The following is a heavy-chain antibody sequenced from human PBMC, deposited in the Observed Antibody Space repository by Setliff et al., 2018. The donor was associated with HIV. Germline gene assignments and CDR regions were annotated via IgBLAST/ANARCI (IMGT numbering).Heavy chain of an antibody. Sequence: ASVKVSCKASGYTGTSYYLHWVRQATGQGLEWMGIINPSGGSTTYAQKCQRRVTMTRDASASTVYMELSRLTSEDTAVYYCAREARYQDRYYYYMDVWGKGTTVTVSS. V-gene: IGHV1-46*03. J-gene: IGHJ6*03. D-gene: IGHD1-20*01. CDR3: AREARYQDRYYYYMDV. CDR2: INPSGGST. CDR1: GYTGTSYY.